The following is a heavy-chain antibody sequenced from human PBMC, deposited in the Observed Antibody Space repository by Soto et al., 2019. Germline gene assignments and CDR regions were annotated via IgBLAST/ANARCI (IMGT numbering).Heavy chain of an antibody. CDR1: GFTFGDYA. CDR3: TRASSFDFDF. CDR2: IRRNAYGGTT. D-gene: IGHD3-3*01. Sequence: GGSLRLSCTTSGFTFGDYALSWVRQAPGKGLEWVGFIRRNAYGGTTDYAASVKGRFTISRDDSKSIAYLQMNSLRTEDTALYYCTRASSFDFDFWGQGTLVTVSS. V-gene: IGHV3-49*04. J-gene: IGHJ4*02.